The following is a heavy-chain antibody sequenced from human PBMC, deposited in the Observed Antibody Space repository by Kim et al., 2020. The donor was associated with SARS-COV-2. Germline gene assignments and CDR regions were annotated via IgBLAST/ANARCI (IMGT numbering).Heavy chain of an antibody. D-gene: IGHD6-13*01. J-gene: IGHJ5*02. V-gene: IGHV4-59*13. CDR3: ARGALRDRIGAGFDA. Sequence: SETLSLTCTVSGGSISGYYWSWIRQSPGKGLEWIGYVSYRGTTNYNPSLKNRVTMSVDTSKNQFSVKLSSMTAADTAVYYCARGALRDRIGAGFDAWGQGCLVTVSS. CDR2: VSYRGTT. CDR1: GGSISGYY.